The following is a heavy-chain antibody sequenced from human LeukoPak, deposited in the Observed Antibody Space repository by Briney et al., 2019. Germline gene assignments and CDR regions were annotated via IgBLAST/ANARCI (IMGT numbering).Heavy chain of an antibody. V-gene: IGHV1-2*02. CDR2: INPNSGGT. Sequence: ASVKVSCKASGYTSTGYYMHWVRQAPGQGLEWMGWINPNSGGTNYAQKFQGRVTMTRDTSISTAYMELSRLRSDDTAVYYCATLERYFDWFDYWGQGTLVTVSS. CDR1: GYTSTGYY. J-gene: IGHJ4*02. D-gene: IGHD3-9*01. CDR3: ATLERYFDWFDY.